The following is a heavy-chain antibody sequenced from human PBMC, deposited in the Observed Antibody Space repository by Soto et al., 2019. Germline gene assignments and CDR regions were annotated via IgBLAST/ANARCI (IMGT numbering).Heavy chain of an antibody. CDR1: GWSFGGYY. D-gene: IGHD3-22*01. Sequence: VQLQQWGAGLLKPSETLSLTCEVSGWSFGGYYWSWIRQPPGKGLEWLGEINHVATTNYNPSFKSRVTISLDMSKNQFSLKLTSVTAADTAVYYCARHYYDSTGYYRSPLGDWGQGTLVTVSS. CDR3: ARHYYDSTGYYRSPLGD. V-gene: IGHV4-34*01. J-gene: IGHJ4*02. CDR2: INHVATT.